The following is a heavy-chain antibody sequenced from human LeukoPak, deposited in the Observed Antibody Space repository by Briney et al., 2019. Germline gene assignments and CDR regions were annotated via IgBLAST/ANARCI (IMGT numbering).Heavy chain of an antibody. J-gene: IGHJ5*02. V-gene: IGHV3-7*03. CDR3: AKTAKERTSGFDP. CDR2: IKQDGSEK. D-gene: IGHD6-25*01. CDR1: GFTFSSYW. Sequence: GGSLRLSCAASGFTFSSYWMSWVRQAPGKGLEWVANIKQDGSEKYYVDSVKGRFTISRDNAKNSLYLQMNSLRAEDTAVYYCAKTAKERTSGFDPWGQGTLVTVSS.